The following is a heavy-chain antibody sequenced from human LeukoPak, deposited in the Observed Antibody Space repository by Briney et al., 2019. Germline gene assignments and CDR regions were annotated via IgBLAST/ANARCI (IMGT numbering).Heavy chain of an antibody. J-gene: IGHJ6*02. CDR1: GFTFDDYA. CDR2: ISWNSGSI. Sequence: GGSLRLSCAASGFTFDDYAMHWVRQAPGKGLEWVSGISWNSGSIGYADSVKGRFTISRDNAKNSLYLQMNSLRAEDTSLYYCAKIAAAGNDYYYYGMDVWCQGNTVTVSS. CDR3: AKIAAAGNDYYYYGMDV. D-gene: IGHD6-13*01. V-gene: IGHV3-9*01.